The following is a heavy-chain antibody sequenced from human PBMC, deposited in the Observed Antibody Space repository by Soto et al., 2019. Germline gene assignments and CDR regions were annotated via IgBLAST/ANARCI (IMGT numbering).Heavy chain of an antibody. CDR3: VMQYYDFWTDYPDFDY. CDR1: GYTFTKYD. Sequence: QVQPVQSGAEVKRPGASVKVSCKASGYTFTKYDISWVRQAPGQGLEWLGLISPNSGRPSYAQKFEGRVTMTTDTSTTTAYLELRSLRSDDTAVYYCVMQYYDFWTDYPDFDYWGQGTLVTVSS. CDR2: ISPNSGRP. V-gene: IGHV1-18*04. J-gene: IGHJ4*02. D-gene: IGHD3-3*01.